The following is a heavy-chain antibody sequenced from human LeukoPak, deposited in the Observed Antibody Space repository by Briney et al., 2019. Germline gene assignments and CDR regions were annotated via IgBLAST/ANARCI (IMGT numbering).Heavy chain of an antibody. J-gene: IGHJ6*03. V-gene: IGHV5-51*01. Sequence: GESLKISCKGSGYSFTSYWIGWVRQMPGKGLEWMGIIYPGDSDTRYSPSFQGQVTISADKSISTAYLQWSSLKALDTAMYYCARCLRIAAAGTTSYYYYMDVWGKGTTVTVSS. CDR3: ARCLRIAAAGTTSYYYYMDV. CDR1: GYSFTSYW. CDR2: IYPGDSDT. D-gene: IGHD6-13*01.